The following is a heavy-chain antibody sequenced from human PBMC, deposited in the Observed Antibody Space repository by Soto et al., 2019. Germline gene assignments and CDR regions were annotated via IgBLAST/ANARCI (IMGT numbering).Heavy chain of an antibody. CDR3: ARWNRVDSTSDY. J-gene: IGHJ4*02. V-gene: IGHV3-21*01. CDR1: GFTFSSYS. D-gene: IGHD1-1*01. Sequence: PGGSLRLSCAASGFTFSSYSMNWVRQAPGKGLEWVSSISSSSSYIYYADSVKGRFTISRDNAKNSLYLQMNSLRAEDTAVYYCARWNRVDSTSDYWGQGTLVTVSS. CDR2: ISSSSSYI.